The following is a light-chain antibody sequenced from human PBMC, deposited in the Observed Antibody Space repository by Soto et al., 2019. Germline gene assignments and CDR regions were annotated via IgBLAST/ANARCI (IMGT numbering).Light chain of an antibody. Sequence: EIVMTQSPATLSVSPGERATLSCRASQSVSSNLAWYQQKPGQAPRLLIYGASSRATGIPDRFSGSGSGTDFTLTISRLEPEDFAMYYCQQYGSSPPVFTFGPGTKVDIK. CDR1: QSVSSN. CDR2: GAS. V-gene: IGKV3-20*01. CDR3: QQYGSSPPVFT. J-gene: IGKJ3*01.